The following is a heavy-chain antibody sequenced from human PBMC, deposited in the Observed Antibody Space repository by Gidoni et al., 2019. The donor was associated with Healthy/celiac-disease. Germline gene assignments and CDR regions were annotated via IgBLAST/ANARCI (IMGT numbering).Heavy chain of an antibody. CDR3: ASSPLFSGWYFYYYYYYMDV. CDR1: GGSISSGSDY. CDR2: IYTSGST. D-gene: IGHD6-19*01. V-gene: IGHV4-61*02. Sequence: QVQLQESGPGLVKLSQTLPLTRTVSGGSISSGSDYWSWIRQPAGKGLEWIGRIYTSGSTNYNPSLKSRVTISVDTSKNQFSLKLSSVTAADTAVYYCASSPLFSGWYFYYYYYYMDVWGKGTTVTVSS. J-gene: IGHJ6*03.